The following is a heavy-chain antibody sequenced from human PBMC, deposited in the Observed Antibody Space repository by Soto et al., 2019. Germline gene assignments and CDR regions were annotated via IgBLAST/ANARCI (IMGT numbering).Heavy chain of an antibody. CDR1: GFTFSSYG. Sequence: QVQLVESGGGVVQPGRSLRLSCAASGFTFSSYGMHWVRQAPGKGLGWVAIISNDGSDTYSPYSVKWRFTISRDNTKNTLYLTINSLTIEVTAVYYGAKDQGSIEVADSFDCWGQGNLVTVSS. J-gene: IGHJ4*02. D-gene: IGHD6-19*01. V-gene: IGHV3-30*18. CDR3: AKDQGSIEVADSFDC. CDR2: ISNDGSDT.